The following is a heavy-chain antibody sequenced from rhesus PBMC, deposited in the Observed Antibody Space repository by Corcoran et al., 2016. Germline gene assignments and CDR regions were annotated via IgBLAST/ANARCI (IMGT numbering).Heavy chain of an antibody. CDR2: INMGSGDT. V-gene: IGHV3-110*02. Sequence: EVQLVESGGGLVQRGGSLQLSCAASGFTFSDYYRKWVRQAPGKGLEWVSSINMGSGDTLYPDSVKGRFTISRDSAKNTLFLQMNSLRAEDTAVYFCARQSGTYKFLNSLDVWGRGVLVTVSS. CDR1: GFTFSDYY. J-gene: IGHJ5-2*02. D-gene: IGHD1-44*01. CDR3: ARQSGTYKFLNSLDV.